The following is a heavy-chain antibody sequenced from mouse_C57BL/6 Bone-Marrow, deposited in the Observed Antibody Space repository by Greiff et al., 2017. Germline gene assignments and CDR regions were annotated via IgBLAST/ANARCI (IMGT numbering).Heavy chain of an antibody. CDR3: ARDDYGYYFDY. D-gene: IGHD2-4*01. CDR2: ISSGSSTI. Sequence: EVHLVESGGGLVKPGGSLKLSCAASGFTFSDYGMHWVRQAPEKGLEWVAYISSGSSTIYYADTVKGRFTISRDNAKNTLFLQMTSLRSEDTAMYYCARDDYGYYFDYWGQGTTLTVSS. V-gene: IGHV5-17*01. CDR1: GFTFSDYG. J-gene: IGHJ2*01.